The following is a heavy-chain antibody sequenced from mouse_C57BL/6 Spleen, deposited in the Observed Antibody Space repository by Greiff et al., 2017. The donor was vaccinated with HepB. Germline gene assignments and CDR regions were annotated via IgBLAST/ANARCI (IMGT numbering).Heavy chain of an antibody. V-gene: IGHV1-12*01. Sequence: QVQLQQSGAELVRPGASVKMSCKASGYTFTSYIMHWVKQRPRQGLEWIGAIYPGNGDTYYNQKFKGKATLTVDKSSSTANMQLSSLTSEDSAVYFCARWDYGGDWYFDVWGTGTTVTVSS. CDR3: ARWDYGGDWYFDV. D-gene: IGHD2-4*01. J-gene: IGHJ1*03. CDR1: GYTFTSYI. CDR2: IYPGNGDT.